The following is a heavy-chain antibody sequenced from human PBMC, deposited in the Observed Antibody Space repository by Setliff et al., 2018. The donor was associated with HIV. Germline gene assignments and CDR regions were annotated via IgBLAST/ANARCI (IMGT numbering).Heavy chain of an antibody. D-gene: IGHD4-17*01. V-gene: IGHV4-39*06. CDR3: ARYDYGDSYFDY. Sequence: SSETLSLTCTVSGGSIISSTYFWGWIRQPPGKGLECIGNIYYSGSTSYNPSLKSRVTISVDTSKNQFPLRLTSVTAADTAVYYCARYDYGDSYFDYWGQGTLVTVSS. CDR1: GGSIISSTYF. J-gene: IGHJ4*02. CDR2: IYYSGST.